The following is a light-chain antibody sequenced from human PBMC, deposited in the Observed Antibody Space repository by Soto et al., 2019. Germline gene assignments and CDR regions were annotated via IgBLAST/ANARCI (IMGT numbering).Light chain of an antibody. CDR3: QQRINWPLT. CDR1: QSVSSY. V-gene: IGKV3-11*01. CDR2: DAV. Sequence: ETVLTQSPATLSLSPGERATLSCRASQSVSSYLAWYQQKPGQAPRLLIYDAVNRATGIPARFSGSGSGTDFTLTIGSLQHEDSGVYYCQQRINWPLTFGGGTKVDIK. J-gene: IGKJ4*01.